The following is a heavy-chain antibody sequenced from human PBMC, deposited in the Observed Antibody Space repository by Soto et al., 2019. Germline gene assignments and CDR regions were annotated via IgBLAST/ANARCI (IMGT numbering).Heavy chain of an antibody. CDR3: VRSDYCGGDCYAFLDY. Sequence: QVQLVQSGAEVKQPGSSVRVSCKTSGGTFRSYAFSWVRQAPGQGLEWMGGLIPILGTANYAQKLQGRLAIIADESTSTAYMELSSLRSEDTAVYYCVRSDYCGGDCYAFLDYWGQGTLVTVPS. D-gene: IGHD2-21*02. J-gene: IGHJ4*02. CDR1: GGTFRSYA. V-gene: IGHV1-69*12. CDR2: LIPILGTA.